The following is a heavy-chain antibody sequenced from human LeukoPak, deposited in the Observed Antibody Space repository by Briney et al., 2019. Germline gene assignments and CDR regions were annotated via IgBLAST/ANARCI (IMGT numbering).Heavy chain of an antibody. D-gene: IGHD2-15*01. CDR1: GFTFSTYN. Sequence: GGSLRLSCVASGFTFSTYNINWVRQAPGKGLEWVSSISSSSSYIYYADSVKGRFTISRDNAKNSLYLQMNSLRAEDTAVYYCARGYCSGGSCYTEYYYYYMDVWGKGTTVTVSS. CDR3: ARGYCSGGSCYTEYYYYYMDV. J-gene: IGHJ6*03. CDR2: ISSSSSYI. V-gene: IGHV3-21*01.